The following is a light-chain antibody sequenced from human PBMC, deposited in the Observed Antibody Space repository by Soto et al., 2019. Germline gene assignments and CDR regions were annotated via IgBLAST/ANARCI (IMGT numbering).Light chain of an antibody. Sequence: DIQMTQSPSTLSGSVGDRVTITCRASQTISSWLAWYQQKPGKAPNLLIYGVSTLHSGVPSRFSGTGSGTDFTLTISSLQPEDFASYYCQQSYSTPWTFGPGTKVDIK. CDR1: QTISSW. V-gene: IGKV1-39*01. J-gene: IGKJ1*01. CDR2: GVS. CDR3: QQSYSTPWT.